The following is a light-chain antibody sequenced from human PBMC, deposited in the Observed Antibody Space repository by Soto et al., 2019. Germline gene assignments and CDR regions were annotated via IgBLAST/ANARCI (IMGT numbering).Light chain of an antibody. CDR1: QSIGSW. Sequence: DTQMTQSPSTLSASVGDRVTITCRASQSIGSWMAWYQQIPGKAPKLLIFDASTLQSGVPSRFSGSGSGTEFTLTISSLHPDDFATYYCQQYNAYSYTFGQGTTLEI. CDR3: QQYNAYSYT. V-gene: IGKV1-5*01. J-gene: IGKJ2*01. CDR2: DAS.